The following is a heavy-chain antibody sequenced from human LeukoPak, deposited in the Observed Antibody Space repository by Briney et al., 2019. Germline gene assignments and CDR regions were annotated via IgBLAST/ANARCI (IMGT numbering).Heavy chain of an antibody. J-gene: IGHJ6*03. D-gene: IGHD6-6*01. V-gene: IGHV3-21*01. Sequence: GGSLRLSCAASGFTFSSYSMNWVRQAPGKGLEWVSSIGSSSSYIYYADSVKGRFTISRDNAKNSLYLQMNSLRAEDTAVYYCARDREGYHSSSSIPYYYYMDVWGKGTTVTVSS. CDR2: IGSSSSYI. CDR1: GFTFSSYS. CDR3: ARDREGYHSSSSIPYYYYMDV.